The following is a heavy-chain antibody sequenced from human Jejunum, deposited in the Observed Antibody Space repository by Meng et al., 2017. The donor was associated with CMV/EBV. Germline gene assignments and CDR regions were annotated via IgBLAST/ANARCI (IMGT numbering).Heavy chain of an antibody. CDR2: MNPSSGDT. Sequence: FISHDINWVRQATGQGLEWMGWMNPSSGDTRFAQKFQDRVTFTRNTSITTAYMELSSLRSEDTAVYYCARGNYDYWSGCSNYFDSWGQGTLVTVSS. J-gene: IGHJ4*02. D-gene: IGHD3-3*01. V-gene: IGHV1-8*03. CDR3: ARGNYDYWSGCSNYFDS. CDR1: FISHD.